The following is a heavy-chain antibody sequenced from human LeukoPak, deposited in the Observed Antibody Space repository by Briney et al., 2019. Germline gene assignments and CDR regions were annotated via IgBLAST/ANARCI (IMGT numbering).Heavy chain of an antibody. Sequence: SETLSLTFAVYGGSFSGYYWSWIRPPPGKGLEWIGEINHSGSTNYNPSLKSRVTISVDTSKNQFSLKLSSVTAADTAVYYCARRATIAIDYWGQGTLVTVSS. D-gene: IGHD5-12*01. CDR1: GGSFSGYY. CDR3: ARRATIAIDY. V-gene: IGHV4-34*01. J-gene: IGHJ4*02. CDR2: INHSGST.